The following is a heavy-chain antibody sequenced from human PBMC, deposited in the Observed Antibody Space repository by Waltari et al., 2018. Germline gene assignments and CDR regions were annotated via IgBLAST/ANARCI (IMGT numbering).Heavy chain of an antibody. V-gene: IGHV4-4*02. D-gene: IGHD6-19*01. CDR3: ARDRSEEGTSSGFCY. J-gene: IGHJ4*02. CDR1: GGSISSSNW. Sequence: QVQLQESGPGLVKPSGTLSLTCAVSGGSISSSNWWSWVRQPQGKGLEWSGEIYHRGSTNYNPTLKSRVTISVDKSKNQFSLKLSAVTAADTAVYYCARDRSEEGTSSGFCYWGQGTLVTVSS. CDR2: IYHRGST.